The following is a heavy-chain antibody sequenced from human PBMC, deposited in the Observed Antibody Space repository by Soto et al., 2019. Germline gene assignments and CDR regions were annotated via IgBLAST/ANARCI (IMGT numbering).Heavy chain of an antibody. CDR3: ARVGGVTVTMGHYGMDV. V-gene: IGHV4-30-4*01. J-gene: IGHJ6*02. Sequence: QVQLQESGPGLVKPSQTLSLTCTVSGGSISSGDYYWSWIRQPPGKGLEWIGYIYYSGSTYYNPSLKSRVTISVDTSKNQFSLMLSSVTAADTAVYYCARVGGVTVTMGHYGMDVWGQGTTVTVSS. CDR2: IYYSGST. D-gene: IGHD4-17*01. CDR1: GGSISSGDYY.